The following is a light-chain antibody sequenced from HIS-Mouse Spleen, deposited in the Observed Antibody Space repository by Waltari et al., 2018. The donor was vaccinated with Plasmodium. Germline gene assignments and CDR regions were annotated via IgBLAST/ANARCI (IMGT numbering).Light chain of an antibody. V-gene: IGLV3-10*01. CDR3: YSTDSSGNHNWV. CDR2: EDS. J-gene: IGLJ3*02. CDR1: ALPKKY. Sequence: SYELTQPPSVSVSPGQTARITCSGDALPKKYAYWYQQKSGQAPVLVIYEDSKRPSGIPARFSGSSSGTMATLTISGAQVEDEAEYYCYSTDSSGNHNWVFGGGTKLTVL.